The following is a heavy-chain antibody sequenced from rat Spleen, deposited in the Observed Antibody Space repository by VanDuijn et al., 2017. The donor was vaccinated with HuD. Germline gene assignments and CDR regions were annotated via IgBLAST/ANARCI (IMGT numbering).Heavy chain of an antibody. D-gene: IGHD1-12*02. CDR2: IRYDGGTT. CDR3: ARQAVTMMVLIPTHYFDC. V-gene: IGHV5-7*01. J-gene: IGHJ2*01. CDR1: GLTFRDYG. Sequence: EVQLVESGDDLVQPGGSVKLSCAASGLTFRDYGMAWVRQAPKKGLEWVAYIRYDGGTTYYRDPVTGRFTISRDNTKNTLYLQMDNLRSEDTATYYCARQAVTMMVLIPTHYFDCWGQGVMVTVSS.